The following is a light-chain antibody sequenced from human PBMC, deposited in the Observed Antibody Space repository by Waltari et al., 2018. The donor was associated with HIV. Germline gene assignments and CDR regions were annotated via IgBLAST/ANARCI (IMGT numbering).Light chain of an antibody. Sequence: EIVLTQSPDTLSLSPGERATLSGRASQSVSMALAWYQQKPGQAPRLLILSASSRAPGIPDRFSGSGSGTDFSLTISRLEPEDFALSYCPHYLRLPVTFGQGTNVEVK. CDR2: SAS. J-gene: IGKJ1*01. CDR3: PHYLRLPVT. V-gene: IGKV3-20*01. CDR1: QSVSMA.